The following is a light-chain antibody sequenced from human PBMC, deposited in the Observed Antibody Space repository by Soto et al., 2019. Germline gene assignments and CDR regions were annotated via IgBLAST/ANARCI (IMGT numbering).Light chain of an antibody. Sequence: EIVMTQSPATLSVSRGERATLSCRANQAISSNLALYQQKPGRAPRLLIYGAATRFTGIPDRFIGSGSGTEFTLTISSLQSEDFAVYYCQHYNNWLGTFGGGTKVDIK. CDR2: GAA. CDR1: QAISSN. V-gene: IGKV3-15*01. CDR3: QHYNNWLGT. J-gene: IGKJ4*01.